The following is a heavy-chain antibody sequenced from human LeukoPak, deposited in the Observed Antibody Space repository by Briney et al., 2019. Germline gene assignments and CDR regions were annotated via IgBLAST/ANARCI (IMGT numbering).Heavy chain of an antibody. CDR2: IDPSDSYT. CDR3: ARHRVGIYSRNHAFDI. J-gene: IGHJ3*02. Sequence: GESLKISCKGSGYSFTSYWISWVRQMPGKGLEWMGRIDPSDSYTNYSPSFQGHVTISADKSISTAYLQWSSLKASDTAMYYCARHRVGIYSRNHAFDIWGQGTMVTVSS. CDR1: GYSFTSYW. V-gene: IGHV5-10-1*01. D-gene: IGHD1-26*01.